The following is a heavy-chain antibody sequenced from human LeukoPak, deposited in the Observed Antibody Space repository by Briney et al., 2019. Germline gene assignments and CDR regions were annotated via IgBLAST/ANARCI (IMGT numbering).Heavy chain of an antibody. J-gene: IGHJ4*02. CDR1: GFTFSNSA. CDR3: TRDGPVAGKGGFDY. V-gene: IGHV3-30*04. Sequence: GRSLRHSCAASGFTFSNSAMHWVRQAPGKGLEWVAVISYDGNNKYYADSVKGRFTISRDNSKNTLYVQMNSLRAEDTAVYYCTRDGPVAGKGGFDYWGQGTLVTVSS. D-gene: IGHD6-19*01. CDR2: ISYDGNNK.